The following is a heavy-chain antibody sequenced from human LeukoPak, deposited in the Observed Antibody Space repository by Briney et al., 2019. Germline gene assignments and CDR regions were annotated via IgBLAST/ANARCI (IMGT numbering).Heavy chain of an antibody. Sequence: ASVKVSCKASGGTFSRYGFSWVRQAPGQGLEWMGGIIPVFDVANYAQQLQGRVTITADESTPTAYMELRSVRYDDTAVYSCAKWEGDTQFFESWGQGTLVTVSA. CDR3: AKWEGDTQFFES. CDR1: GGTFSRYG. CDR2: IIPVFDVA. J-gene: IGHJ5*01. D-gene: IGHD1-26*01. V-gene: IGHV1-69*01.